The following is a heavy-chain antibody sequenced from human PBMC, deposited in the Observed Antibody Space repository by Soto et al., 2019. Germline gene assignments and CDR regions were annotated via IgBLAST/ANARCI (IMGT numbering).Heavy chain of an antibody. CDR1: GGTFSSYA. J-gene: IGHJ6*02. Sequence: QVQLVQSGAEVKKPGSSVKVSCKASGGTFSSYAISWVRQAPGQGLEWMGGIIPIFGTANYAQKFQGRVRITADESTSTAYMELSSLRSEDTAVYYCARSVEDTAMVSYFYYYYGMDVWGQGTTVTVSS. V-gene: IGHV1-69*01. CDR2: IIPIFGTA. CDR3: ARSVEDTAMVSYFYYYYGMDV. D-gene: IGHD5-18*01.